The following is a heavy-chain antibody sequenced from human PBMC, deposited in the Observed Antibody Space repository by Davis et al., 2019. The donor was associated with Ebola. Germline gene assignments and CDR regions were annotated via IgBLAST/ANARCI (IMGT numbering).Heavy chain of an antibody. CDR2: IKSRADGGAT. V-gene: IGHV3-15*01. CDR1: ALTLSNAW. Sequence: PGGSLRLSCTTSALTLSNAWMNWVRQAPGKGLEWVGRIKSRADGGATDYAAPVKGRFTILRDDAKNILYLQMYSLKTEDTAVYYCMTDPGTVLAGAWGQGTSVSVSS. D-gene: IGHD3/OR15-3a*01. J-gene: IGHJ5*02. CDR3: MTDPGTVLAGA.